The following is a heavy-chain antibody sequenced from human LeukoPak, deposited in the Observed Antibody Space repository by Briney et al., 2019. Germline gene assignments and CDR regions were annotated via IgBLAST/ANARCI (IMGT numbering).Heavy chain of an antibody. CDR2: INPSGGST. CDR3: ATDPRWLVRGVDY. CDR1: GYTFTSYY. J-gene: IGHJ4*02. Sequence: ASVKVSCKASGYTFTSYYMHWVRQAPGQGLEWMGIINPSGGSTSYAQKFQGRVTMTEDTSTDTAYMELSSLRSEDTAVYYCATDPRWLVRGVDYWGQGTLVTVSS. V-gene: IGHV1-46*01. D-gene: IGHD6-19*01.